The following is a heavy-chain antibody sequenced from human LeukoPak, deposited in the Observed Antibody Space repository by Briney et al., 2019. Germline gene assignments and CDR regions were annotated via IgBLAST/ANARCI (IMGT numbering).Heavy chain of an antibody. CDR1: GFTFSSYN. CDR2: ISSSSSYI. CDR3: ARPREVAGDGGGDAFDI. Sequence: GGSLRLSCAASGFTFSSYNMNWVRQAPGKGLEWVSSISSSSSYIYYVDSVKGRFTISRDNAKNTLYLQMSSLRVEDTAVYYCARPREVAGDGGGDAFDIWGQGTMVTVSS. V-gene: IGHV3-21*01. D-gene: IGHD6-19*01. J-gene: IGHJ3*02.